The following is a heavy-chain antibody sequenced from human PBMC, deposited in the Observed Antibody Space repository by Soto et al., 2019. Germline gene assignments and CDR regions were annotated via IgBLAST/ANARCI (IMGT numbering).Heavy chain of an antibody. Sequence: PGESLKISCKGSGYSFTRYWIGWVRQVPGKGLEWMGIIYPGDSDTRYSPSFQGQVTISADKSISTAYLQMNSLRAEDTAVYYCARATVAGSYYFDYWGQGTLVTVSS. CDR1: GYSFTRYW. J-gene: IGHJ4*02. CDR2: IYPGDSDT. D-gene: IGHD6-19*01. V-gene: IGHV5-51*01. CDR3: ARATVAGSYYFDY.